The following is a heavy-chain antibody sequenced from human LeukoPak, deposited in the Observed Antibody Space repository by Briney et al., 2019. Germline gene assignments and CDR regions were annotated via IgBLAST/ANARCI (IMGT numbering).Heavy chain of an antibody. CDR1: SGSISSSGYY. Sequence: KPSETLSLTCTVSSGSISSSGYYWGWIRQPPGKGLEWIGYIYYSGSTNYNPSLKSRVTISVDTSKNQFSLKLSSVTAADTAVYYCASANPRRDGYKSWGQGTLVTVSS. J-gene: IGHJ4*02. D-gene: IGHD5-24*01. CDR2: IYYSGST. V-gene: IGHV4-61*05. CDR3: ASANPRRDGYKS.